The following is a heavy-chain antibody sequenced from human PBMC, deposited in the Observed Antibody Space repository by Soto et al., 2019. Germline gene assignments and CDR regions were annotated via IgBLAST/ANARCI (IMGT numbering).Heavy chain of an antibody. Sequence: EVPLVESGGGLVQPGGSLRLSCAASGFTFSSYWMHWVRQAPGKGLVWVSRINSDGSSTSYADSVKGRFTISRDNAKNTLYLQMNSLRAEDTAVYYCAVAVAAPTAIGYWGQGTLVIVSS. D-gene: IGHD6-19*01. J-gene: IGHJ4*02. V-gene: IGHV3-74*01. CDR1: GFTFSSYW. CDR3: AVAVAAPTAIGY. CDR2: INSDGSST.